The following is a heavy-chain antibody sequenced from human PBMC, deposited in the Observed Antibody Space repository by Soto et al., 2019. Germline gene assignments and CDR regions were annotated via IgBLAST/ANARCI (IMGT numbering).Heavy chain of an antibody. CDR2: ISYDETSK. V-gene: IGHV3-30-3*01. D-gene: IGHD1-1*01. CDR3: VRCWGTGDGSNLGYNWLDP. Sequence: GGSLRLSCAASGFTFCSYPMHWGRQAPGKGLEWVAVISYDETSKYYADSVKGRFTISRDNSKNTLYLQMNSLRAEDTAVYYCVRCWGTGDGSNLGYNWLDPWGQGTLVTVSS. CDR1: GFTFCSYP. J-gene: IGHJ5*02.